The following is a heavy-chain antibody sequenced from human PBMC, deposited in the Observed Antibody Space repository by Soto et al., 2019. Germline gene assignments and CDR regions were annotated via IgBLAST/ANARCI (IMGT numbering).Heavy chain of an antibody. CDR2: INSNGRNK. D-gene: IGHD3-10*01. J-gene: IGHJ5*01. CDR1: GFSFDNSA. CDR3: VKDLSPKPYRSGIYSTVLGPGS. V-gene: IGHV3-64D*06. Sequence: RGSLRLCCSSYGFSFDNSAMHWFRQTPGRELEYVAFINSNGRNKFYGESVKGRFTVSRDNAKNTLYLQMSSLRTDDTAVYYCVKDLSPKPYRSGIYSTVLGPGSW.